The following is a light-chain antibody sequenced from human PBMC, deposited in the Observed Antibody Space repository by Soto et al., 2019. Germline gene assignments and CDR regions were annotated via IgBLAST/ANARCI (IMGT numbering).Light chain of an antibody. Sequence: ALTQPRSVSGSPGQSVTISCTGTSSDVGGYNYVSWYQQHPGKAPKLMIYDVSKRPSGVPDRFSGSKSGNTASLTISGLQAEDEADYYCCSYAGSYKVFGTGTKVTVL. CDR3: CSYAGSYKV. CDR2: DVS. CDR1: SSDVGGYNY. V-gene: IGLV2-11*01. J-gene: IGLJ1*01.